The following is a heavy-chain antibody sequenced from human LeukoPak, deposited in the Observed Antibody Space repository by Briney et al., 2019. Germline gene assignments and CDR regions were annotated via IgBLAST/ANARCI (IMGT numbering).Heavy chain of an antibody. V-gene: IGHV3-30*04. CDR2: ISYDGSEE. D-gene: IGHD1-14*01. CDR1: GFTFSRYS. J-gene: IGHJ4*02. Sequence: GGSLRLSCAASGFTFSRYSMHWVRQAPGKGLEWVAVISYDGSEEQYADSVKGRFTISRDDSKTTLYLQINSLRTEDTAVYYCTRASPHSKYHLPTDYWGQGTLVTVSS. CDR3: TRASPHSKYHLPTDY.